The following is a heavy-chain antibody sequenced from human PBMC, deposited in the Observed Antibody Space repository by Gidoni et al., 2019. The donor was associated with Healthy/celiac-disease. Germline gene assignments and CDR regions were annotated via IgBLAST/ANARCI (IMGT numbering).Heavy chain of an antibody. D-gene: IGHD3-22*01. J-gene: IGHJ4*02. CDR1: GFTFSNAW. CDR3: TTTGYYYDSSGYYPADY. V-gene: IGHV3-15*01. CDR2: IKSKTDGGTT. Sequence: EVQLVESGGGLVKPGGSLRLSCAASGFTFSNAWMSWVRQAPGKGLAWVGRIKSKTDGGTTDYAAPVKGRFTISRDDSKNTLYLQMNSLKTEDTAVYYCTTTGYYYDSSGYYPADYWGQGTLVTVSS.